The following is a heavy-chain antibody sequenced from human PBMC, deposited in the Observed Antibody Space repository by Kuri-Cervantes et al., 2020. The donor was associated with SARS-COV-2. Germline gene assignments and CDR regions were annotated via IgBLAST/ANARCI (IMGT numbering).Heavy chain of an antibody. Sequence: GSLRLSCAASGFTFSDYYMSWIRQAPGKGLEWIGEINHSGSTNYNPSLKSRVTISVDTSKNQFSLKLSSVTAADTAVYFCARDLRLGKSLDYWGQGTLVTVSS. CDR1: GFTFSDYY. V-gene: IGHV4-34*01. D-gene: IGHD7-27*01. CDR2: INHSGST. CDR3: ARDLRLGKSLDY. J-gene: IGHJ4*02.